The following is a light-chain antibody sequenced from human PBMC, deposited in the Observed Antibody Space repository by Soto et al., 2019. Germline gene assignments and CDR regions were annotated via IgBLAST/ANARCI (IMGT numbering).Light chain of an antibody. CDR3: QRYDTLRLT. Sequence: DIQMTPSPSSLSASVGDRVTITCQASQDISNYLNWYQQKPGKAPKLLIYDASNLETGVPSRFSGSGSGTYFTGTIRSQQPEDVATYYCQRYDTLRLTFGPGTMVDIK. CDR2: DAS. CDR1: QDISNY. V-gene: IGKV1-33*01. J-gene: IGKJ3*01.